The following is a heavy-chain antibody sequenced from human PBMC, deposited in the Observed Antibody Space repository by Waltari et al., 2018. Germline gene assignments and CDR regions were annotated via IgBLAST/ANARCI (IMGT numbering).Heavy chain of an antibody. V-gene: IGHV1-18*04. D-gene: IGHD6-19*01. CDR1: GYTFANND. CDR2: KSIYSGDT. Sequence: QLVQSGAEVKRPGASVTVSCKTSGYTFANNDINWVRQAPGQGLEWMGWKSIYSGDTKFAYRCQDRATSSTDTSTTTVFLELRRLRFDDTAVYYSARESRAVAGSWFAHWGQGTPVTVS. J-gene: IGHJ5*02. CDR3: ARESRAVAGSWFAH.